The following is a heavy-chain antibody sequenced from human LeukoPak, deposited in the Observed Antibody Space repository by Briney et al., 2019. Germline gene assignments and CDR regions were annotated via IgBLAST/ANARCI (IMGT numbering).Heavy chain of an antibody. CDR2: INPNSGGT. V-gene: IGHV1-2*02. Sequence: ASVKVSCKVSGYTLTELSMHWVRQAPGQGLEWMGWINPNSGGTNYAQKFQGRVTMTRDTSISTAYMELSRLRSDDTAVYYCAREIYDSSGYYYGYWGQGTLVTVSS. J-gene: IGHJ4*02. CDR1: GYTLTELS. CDR3: AREIYDSSGYYYGY. D-gene: IGHD3-22*01.